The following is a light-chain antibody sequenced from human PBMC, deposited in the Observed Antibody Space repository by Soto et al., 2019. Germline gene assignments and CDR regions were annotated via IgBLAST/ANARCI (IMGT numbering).Light chain of an antibody. CDR3: ATWDDSLNAAV. V-gene: IGLV1-44*01. J-gene: IGLJ7*01. Sequence: QSVLTQPPSLSGTPGQRGTISCSGSTSNIAGNTVHWYQHLPETAPKLLIYIDDQRPSGVPDRFSGSKSGTSASLAISGLQSEYEADYYCATWDDSLNAAVFGGGTQLTVL. CDR1: TSNIAGNT. CDR2: IDD.